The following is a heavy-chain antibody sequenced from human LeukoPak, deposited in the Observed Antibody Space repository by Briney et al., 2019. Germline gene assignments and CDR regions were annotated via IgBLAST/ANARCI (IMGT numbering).Heavy chain of an antibody. CDR1: GFTFSSYS. D-gene: IGHD4-11*01. J-gene: IGHJ4*02. CDR2: ISSSSSTI. V-gene: IGHV3-48*01. Sequence: PGGSLRLSCAASGFTFSSYSMNWVRQAPGKGVEWVSYISSSSSTIYYADSVKGRFTISRDNAKNSLYLQMNSLRAEDTAVYYCARDQGTVTTGYFDYWGQGTLVTVSS. CDR3: ARDQGTVTTGYFDY.